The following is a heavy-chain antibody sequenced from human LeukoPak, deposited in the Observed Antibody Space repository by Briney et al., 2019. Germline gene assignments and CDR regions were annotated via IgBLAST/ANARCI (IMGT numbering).Heavy chain of an antibody. CDR3: ATHEVVVAATLGGGYYYYGMDV. CDR2: ISGSGGST. J-gene: IGHJ6*02. Sequence: GGSLRLSCAASGFTFSSYAMSWVRQAPGKGLEWVSAISGSGGSTYYADSVKGRFTISRDNSENTLYLQMNSLRAEDTAVYYCATHEVVVAATLGGGYYYYGMDVWGQGTTVTVSS. D-gene: IGHD2-15*01. CDR1: GFTFSSYA. V-gene: IGHV3-23*01.